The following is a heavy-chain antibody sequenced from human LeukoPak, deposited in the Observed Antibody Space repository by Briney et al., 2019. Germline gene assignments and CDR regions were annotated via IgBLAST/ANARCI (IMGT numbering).Heavy chain of an antibody. CDR1: GFPFSTYP. CDR3: AKVRDREYYDFWSGYFYFDY. CDR2: FVGIGGST. J-gene: IGHJ4*02. V-gene: IGHV3-23*01. D-gene: IGHD3-3*01. Sequence: GSLRLSGPAPGFPFSTYPMGWSGRPPGKGLDWFSAFVGIGGSTYYADSVKGRFTISRDNSKNTLYLQMNSLRAEDTAVYYCAKVRDREYYDFWSGYFYFDYWGQGTLVTVSS.